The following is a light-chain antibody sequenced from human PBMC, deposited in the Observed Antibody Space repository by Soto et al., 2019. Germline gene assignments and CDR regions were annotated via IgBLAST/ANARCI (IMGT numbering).Light chain of an antibody. CDR1: QSLLHGNGYNY. CDR3: MQTLQNPFT. J-gene: IGKJ3*01. Sequence: DIVMTQSPLSLPVTPGEPASISCRSSQSLLHGNGYNYLHWYLQKSGQSPQLLIYLGSNRASGVPDRFSGSGSGTDFTLKISRVEAEDVGVYYCMQTLQNPFTFGPGTKVDSK. V-gene: IGKV2-28*01. CDR2: LGS.